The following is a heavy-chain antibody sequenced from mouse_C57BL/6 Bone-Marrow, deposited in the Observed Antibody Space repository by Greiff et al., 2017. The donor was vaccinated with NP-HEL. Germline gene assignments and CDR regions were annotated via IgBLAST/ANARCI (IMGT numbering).Heavy chain of an antibody. Sequence: QVQLQQSGAELARPGASVKMSCKASGYTFTSYTMHWVKQRPGQGLEWIGYINPSSGYTKYNQKFKDKATLTADKSSSTAYMQLSSLTSEDSAVYYCAREGAQATSCDYWGQGTTLTVSS. D-gene: IGHD3-2*02. CDR2: INPSSGYT. J-gene: IGHJ2*01. V-gene: IGHV1-4*01. CDR1: GYTFTSYT. CDR3: AREGAQATSCDY.